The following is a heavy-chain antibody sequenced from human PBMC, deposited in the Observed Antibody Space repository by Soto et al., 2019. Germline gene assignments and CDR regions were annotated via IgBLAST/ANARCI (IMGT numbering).Heavy chain of an antibody. CDR2: INAGNGNT. Sequence: QVQLVQAGAEGKKPGASVKVSCKASGYTFTSYAMHWVRQAPGQRLEWMGWINAGNGNTKYSQKFQGRVTITRDTSASPVYRELSSLRSEDTAVYYCARGDYGSGSYFKDPDTYDYYYMDVWGKGTTVTVSS. CDR1: GYTFTSYA. J-gene: IGHJ6*03. CDR3: ARGDYGSGSYFKDPDTYDYYYMDV. V-gene: IGHV1-3*01. D-gene: IGHD3-10*01.